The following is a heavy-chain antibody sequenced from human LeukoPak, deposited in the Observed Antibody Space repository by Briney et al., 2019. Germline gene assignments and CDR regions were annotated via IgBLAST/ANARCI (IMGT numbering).Heavy chain of an antibody. D-gene: IGHD3-22*01. J-gene: IGHJ4*02. CDR1: GGSLSSSSYY. V-gene: IGHV4-39*01. Sequence: SETLSPTCTVSGGSLSSSSYYWGWIRQPPGKWLEWIGSIYYSGSTYYNPSLKSRVTISVDTSKNQFSLKLSSVTAADTAVYYCARLGSTGYYDSSGSRRAALDYWGQGTLVTVSS. CDR3: ARLGSTGYYDSSGSRRAALDY. CDR2: IYYSGST.